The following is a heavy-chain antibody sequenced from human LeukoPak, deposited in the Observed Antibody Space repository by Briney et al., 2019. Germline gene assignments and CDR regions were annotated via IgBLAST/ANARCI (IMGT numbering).Heavy chain of an antibody. V-gene: IGHV3-23*01. J-gene: IGHJ4*02. CDR1: GFTFSSYA. D-gene: IGHD3-9*01. Sequence: GGSLRLSCAASGFTFSSYAMSWVCQAPGKGLEWVSAISGSGGSTYYADSVKGRFTISRDNSKNTLYLQMNSLRAEDTAVYYCAKESYYDILTGYFSDWGQGTLVTVSS. CDR2: ISGSGGST. CDR3: AKESYYDILTGYFSD.